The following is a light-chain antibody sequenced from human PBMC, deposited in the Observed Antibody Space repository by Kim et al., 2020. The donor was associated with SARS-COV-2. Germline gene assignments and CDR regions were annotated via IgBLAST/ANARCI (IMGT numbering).Light chain of an antibody. V-gene: IGKV1-39*01. J-gene: IGKJ2*01. CDR2: AAS. Sequence: SASVGGRVTITCRASQPIASYWNWYQHKPGQAPKLLIYAASTLQHGVPSRFGGSGSETEFTLTIGGLQPEDFATYYCQQSYTLPRSFGQGTKLEI. CDR1: QPIASY. CDR3: QQSYTLPRS.